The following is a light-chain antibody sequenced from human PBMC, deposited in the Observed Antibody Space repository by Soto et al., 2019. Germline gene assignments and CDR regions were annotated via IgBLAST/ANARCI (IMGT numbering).Light chain of an antibody. Sequence: QSVLTQPASVSGSPGQSITISCTGTSSDVGGYNYVSWYQQHPGKAPKLMIYEVSNRPSGVSNRFSGSKSGNTASLTISGLQAEDEADYYCSSHTSSSTLVFGGGTKGTVL. V-gene: IGLV2-14*01. CDR2: EVS. J-gene: IGLJ2*01. CDR3: SSHTSSSTLV. CDR1: SSDVGGYNY.